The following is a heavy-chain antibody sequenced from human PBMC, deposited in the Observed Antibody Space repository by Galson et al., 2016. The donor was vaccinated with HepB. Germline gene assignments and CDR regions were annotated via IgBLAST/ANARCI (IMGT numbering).Heavy chain of an antibody. CDR3: ARVRGEGTLYGMDV. D-gene: IGHD3-10*01. CDR2: TYYRSNWYN. Sequence: CAISGDSVSANSVAWNWIRQSPSRGLEWLGRTYYRSNWYNDYSVSVKGRITFNADTSKNQVSLHLNSVTPEDTAVYYCARVRGEGTLYGMDVWGHGTTVTVSS. CDR1: GDSVSANSVA. J-gene: IGHJ6*02. V-gene: IGHV6-1*01.